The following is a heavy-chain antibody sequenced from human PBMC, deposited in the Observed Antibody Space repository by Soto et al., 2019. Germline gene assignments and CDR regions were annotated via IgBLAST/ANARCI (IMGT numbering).Heavy chain of an antibody. CDR1: GGSISSGGYY. J-gene: IGHJ4*02. V-gene: IGHV4-31*03. Sequence: PSETLSLTCTVSGGSISSGGYYWSWIRQHPGKGLEWIGYIYCSGSTYYNPSLKSRVTISVDTSKNQFSLKPSSVTAADTAVYYCARSGTLRWTLYWGQGTLVTVSS. CDR2: IYCSGST. CDR3: ARSGTLRWTLY. D-gene: IGHD4-17*01.